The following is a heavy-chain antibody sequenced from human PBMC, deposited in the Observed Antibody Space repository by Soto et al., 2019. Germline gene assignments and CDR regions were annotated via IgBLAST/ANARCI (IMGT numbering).Heavy chain of an antibody. D-gene: IGHD3-9*01. CDR1: GGSISSSNW. Sequence: XGTLALTCAVSGGSISSSNWWGCVRQPPGKGLEWIGEIYHSGSTNYNPSLKSRVTISVDKSKNQFSLKLSSVTAADTAVYYCARAGLTGYSSYYYYGMDVWGQGTTVTVSS. CDR2: IYHSGST. J-gene: IGHJ6*02. CDR3: ARAGLTGYSSYYYYGMDV. V-gene: IGHV4-4*02.